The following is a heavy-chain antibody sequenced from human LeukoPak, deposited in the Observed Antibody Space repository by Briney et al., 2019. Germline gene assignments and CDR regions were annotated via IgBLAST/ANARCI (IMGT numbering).Heavy chain of an antibody. CDR1: GDSVSSNSAA. J-gene: IGHJ4*02. V-gene: IGHV6-1*01. Sequence: SQTLSLTCAISGDSVSSNSAAWNWIRQSPSRGLEWLGRTYYRSKWYNDYAISVKSRITINPDTSKNQFSLRLNSVTPEDTAVYYYTRSPQEAAEFDYWGQGTLVTVSS. D-gene: IGHD6-25*01. CDR3: TRSPQEAAEFDY. CDR2: TYYRSKWYN.